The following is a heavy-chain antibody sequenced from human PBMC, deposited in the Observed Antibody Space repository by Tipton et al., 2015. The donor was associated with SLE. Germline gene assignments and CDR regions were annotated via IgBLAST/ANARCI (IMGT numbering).Heavy chain of an antibody. CDR2: ISFSGLT. V-gene: IGHV4-59*01. CDR3: ARGWGSWPYYFDY. J-gene: IGHJ4*02. CDR1: GGSISGYY. Sequence: TLSLTCTVSGGSISGYYWSWVRQPPGKGLEWIGYISFSGLTNYNPSVRSRVSTSVDTSKNQFSLKLSSVTAADTAVYYCARGWGSWPYYFDYWGQGTLVTVSS. D-gene: IGHD6-13*01.